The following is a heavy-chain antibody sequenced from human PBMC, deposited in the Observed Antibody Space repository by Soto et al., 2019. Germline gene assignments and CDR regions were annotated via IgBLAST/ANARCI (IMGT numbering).Heavy chain of an antibody. CDR3: ARGSYSAVIVGATIAFDI. CDR1: GFTFSTYA. CDR2: ISGSGGTT. V-gene: IGHV3-48*01. J-gene: IGHJ3*02. Sequence: GGSLRLSCAASGFTFSTYAMSWVRQAPGKGLEWVSYISGSGGTTYHADSVKGRFTISRDNAKNSLYLQMNSLGAEDTAVYYCARGSYSAVIVGATIAFDIWGQGTMVTVSS. D-gene: IGHD1-26*01.